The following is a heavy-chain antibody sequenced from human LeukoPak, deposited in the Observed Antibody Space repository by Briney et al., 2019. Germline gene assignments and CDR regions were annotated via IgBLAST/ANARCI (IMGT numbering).Heavy chain of an antibody. J-gene: IGHJ4*02. CDR3: ATYDYGDYGDY. Sequence: AAVKVSFKASGYTFTSYGISWVRQAPGQGLGRMGWSSAYNGNTNYAQKLQGRVTMTTDTSTRTAYMELRRLRSDDTAVYYCATYDYGDYGDYWGQGTLVTVSS. CDR2: SSAYNGNT. V-gene: IGHV1-18*01. CDR1: GYTFTSYG. D-gene: IGHD4-17*01.